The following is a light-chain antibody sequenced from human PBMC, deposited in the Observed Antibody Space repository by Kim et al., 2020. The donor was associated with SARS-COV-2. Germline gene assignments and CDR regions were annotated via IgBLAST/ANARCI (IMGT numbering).Light chain of an antibody. V-gene: IGKV3-11*01. CDR1: PSVSSY. CDR2: DAT. Sequence: LAPGERATLSCRASPSVSSYLGWYQLRPGQTPGLLIYDATNRATGIPARVSGSGSGTDFTLTISSLEPEDFAVYYCQQSSNWPRTFGQGTEVDIK. CDR3: QQSSNWPRT. J-gene: IGKJ1*01.